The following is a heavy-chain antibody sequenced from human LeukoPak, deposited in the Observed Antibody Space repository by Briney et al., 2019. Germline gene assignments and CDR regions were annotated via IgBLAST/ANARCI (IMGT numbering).Heavy chain of an antibody. CDR2: VTYSGAPT. CDR1: GFTFSGFA. CDR3: AKGLQRTPYYYYGMDV. Sequence: GGSLRLSCAASGFTFSGFAMSWVRQAPGKGLEWVSAVTYSGAPTYYADSVKGRFTISRDTPKSTLYLQMNSLRVEDTAVYYCAKGLQRTPYYYYGMDVWGQGTTVTVSS. J-gene: IGHJ6*02. D-gene: IGHD2-2*01. V-gene: IGHV3-23*01.